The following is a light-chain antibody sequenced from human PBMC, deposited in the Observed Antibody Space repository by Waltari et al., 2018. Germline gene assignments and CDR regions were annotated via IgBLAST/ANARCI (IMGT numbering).Light chain of an antibody. CDR2: DTS. V-gene: IGKV3-11*01. J-gene: IGKJ4*01. CDR3: QQRSLWPLT. CDR1: ESVSRY. Sequence: EIVLTQSPATLSLFAGERATLSCRASESVSRYLGWYQQKPGQAPRLLIYDTSIMATGVPARFIGSGYGTDFTLTISSLEPEDFALYFCQQRSLWPLTFGGGTKVEI.